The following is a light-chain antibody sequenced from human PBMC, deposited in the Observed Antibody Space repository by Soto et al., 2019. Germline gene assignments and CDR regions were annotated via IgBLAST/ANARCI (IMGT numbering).Light chain of an antibody. Sequence: EIVLTQSPATLSLSPGERATLSCRASQSVSSYLAWYQQKPGQAPRLLIYDASNRATGIPARFSGSGSGTDFTLTISSREPEDFAVYYCQQRSNWPRTFGQGNKVELK. J-gene: IGKJ1*01. CDR1: QSVSSY. V-gene: IGKV3-11*01. CDR2: DAS. CDR3: QQRSNWPRT.